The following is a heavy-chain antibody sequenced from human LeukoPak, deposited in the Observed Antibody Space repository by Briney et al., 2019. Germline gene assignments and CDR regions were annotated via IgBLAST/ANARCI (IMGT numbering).Heavy chain of an antibody. CDR1: GFTFSSYG. Sequence: PGGSLRLSCAASGFTFSSYGMHWVRQAPGKGLEWVSYISSSSSTIYYADSVKGRFTISRDNAKNSLYLQMNSLRAEDTAVYYCARGGIYCTNGVCPDAFDIWGQGTMVTVSS. CDR3: ARGGIYCTNGVCPDAFDI. D-gene: IGHD2-8*01. V-gene: IGHV3-48*01. CDR2: ISSSSSTI. J-gene: IGHJ3*02.